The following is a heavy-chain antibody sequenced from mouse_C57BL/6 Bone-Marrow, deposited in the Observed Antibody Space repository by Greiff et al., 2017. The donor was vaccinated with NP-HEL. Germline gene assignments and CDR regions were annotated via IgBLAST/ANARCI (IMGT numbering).Heavy chain of an antibody. CDR1: GYTFTSYW. V-gene: IGHV1-50*01. Sequence: QVQLQQSGAELVKPGASVKLSCKASGYTFTSYWMQWVKQRPGQGLEWIGEIDPSDSYTNYNQKFKGKATLTVDTSSSTAYMQLSSLTSEDSAVYYCAKLGPSYWYAMDYWGQGTSGTVSS. J-gene: IGHJ4*01. CDR3: AKLGPSYWYAMDY. D-gene: IGHD4-1*01. CDR2: IDPSDSYT.